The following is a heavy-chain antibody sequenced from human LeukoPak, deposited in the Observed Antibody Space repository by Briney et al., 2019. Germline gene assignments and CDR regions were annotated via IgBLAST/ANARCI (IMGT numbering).Heavy chain of an antibody. Sequence: GGSLRLSCEASGFAFSSHAMSWVRQAPGKGLGWVSIASGSGNTYYADSVKGRFTISRDNSKNTLYLQMNSLRVEDTAVYYCAKGRGLTYDDFLSGFDYWGQGTLVTVSS. CDR3: AKGRGLTYDDFLSGFDY. D-gene: IGHD3-3*01. V-gene: IGHV3-23*01. CDR2: ASGSGNT. CDR1: GFAFSSHA. J-gene: IGHJ4*02.